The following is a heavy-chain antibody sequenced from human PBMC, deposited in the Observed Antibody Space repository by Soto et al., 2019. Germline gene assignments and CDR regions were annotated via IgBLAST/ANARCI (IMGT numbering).Heavy chain of an antibody. Sequence: QVQLVQSGAEVKKPGASVKVSCKASGYTFASHDINWVRQATGQGLEWMGWMSPNSGNTGYAQKFQGRVTMTRNPSISTAYMDLSSLRSDDTAVYYCARAFATGVWGQGTTVTVSS. CDR1: GYTFASHD. CDR2: MSPNSGNT. V-gene: IGHV1-8*01. J-gene: IGHJ6*02. D-gene: IGHD4-17*01. CDR3: ARAFATGV.